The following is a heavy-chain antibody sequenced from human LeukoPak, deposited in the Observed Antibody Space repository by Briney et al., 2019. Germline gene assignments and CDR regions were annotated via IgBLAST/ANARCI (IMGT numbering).Heavy chain of an antibody. Sequence: GGSLRLSCAASGFTFSSYGMHWVRQAPGKGLEWVAVISSDGSSTYYADSVKGRFTISRDNSKNTLYLQMNSLRAEDTAVYYCAKDDFRLGSGSTYGNWYSDLWGRGTLVTVSS. J-gene: IGHJ2*01. CDR3: AKDDFRLGSGSTYGNWYSDL. V-gene: IGHV3-30*18. CDR1: GFTFSSYG. D-gene: IGHD2-15*01. CDR2: ISSDGSST.